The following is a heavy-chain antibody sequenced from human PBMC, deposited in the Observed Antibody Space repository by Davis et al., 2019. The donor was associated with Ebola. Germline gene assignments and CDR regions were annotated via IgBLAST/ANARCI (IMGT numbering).Heavy chain of an antibody. V-gene: IGHV4-4*02. D-gene: IGHD6-13*01. Sequence: MPSETLSLTCAVSGGSISSSNWWSWVRQPPGKGLEWIGEIYHSGSTNYNPSLKSRVTISVDTSKNQFSLKLSSVTAADTAVYYCARDGGIAAAGLDYWGQGTLVTVSS. CDR2: IYHSGST. CDR1: GGSISSSNW. J-gene: IGHJ4*02. CDR3: ARDGGIAAAGLDY.